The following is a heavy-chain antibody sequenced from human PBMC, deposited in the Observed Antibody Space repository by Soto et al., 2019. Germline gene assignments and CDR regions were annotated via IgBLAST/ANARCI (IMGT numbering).Heavy chain of an antibody. Sequence: KPSETLSLTCAVYGGSFSGYYWSWIRQPPGKGLEWIGEINHSGSTNYNPSLKSRVTISVDTSKNQFSLKLSSVTAADTAVYYCARVLRFLEWFVWFDPWGQGTLVT. CDR1: GGSFSGYY. CDR3: ARVLRFLEWFVWFDP. V-gene: IGHV4-34*01. J-gene: IGHJ5*02. D-gene: IGHD3-3*01. CDR2: INHSGST.